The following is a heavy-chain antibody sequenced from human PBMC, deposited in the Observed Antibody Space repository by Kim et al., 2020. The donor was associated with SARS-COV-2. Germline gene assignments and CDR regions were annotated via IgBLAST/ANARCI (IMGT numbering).Heavy chain of an antibody. D-gene: IGHD2-21*01. CDR1: GFTFSSYG. Sequence: GGSLRLSCAASGFTFSSYGMHWVRQAPGKGLEWVAVISYDGSNKYYADSVKGRFTISRDNSKNTLYLQMNSLRAEDTAVYYCAKLSKTLGRVIAILLADAFDIWGQGTMVTVSS. CDR2: ISYDGSNK. J-gene: IGHJ3*02. CDR3: AKLSKTLGRVIAILLADAFDI. V-gene: IGHV3-30*18.